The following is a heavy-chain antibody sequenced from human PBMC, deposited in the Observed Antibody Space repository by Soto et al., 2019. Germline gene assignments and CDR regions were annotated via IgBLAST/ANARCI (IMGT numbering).Heavy chain of an antibody. V-gene: IGHV1-69*06. CDR3: ARVTVIRGVIPSHFGL. Sequence: QDHLAQSGAEVKKPGSSVTVSCKASGGTFNRYGISWVRQAPGQGLDWMGVIIPLYGTVNYAQKFQGRVSITADKSTSTAYMDLSSRRADDTAVYYCARVTVIRGVIPSHFGLWGQGTLVTVSS. CDR2: IIPLYGTV. J-gene: IGHJ4*02. D-gene: IGHD3-10*01. CDR1: GGTFNRYG.